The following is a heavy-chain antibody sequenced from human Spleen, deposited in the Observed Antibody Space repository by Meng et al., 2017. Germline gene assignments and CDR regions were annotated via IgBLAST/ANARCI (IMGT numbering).Heavy chain of an antibody. CDR2: INHSGST. Sequence: QVQLQQWGAGLLKPSETLSLTCVVSGGSFRDYYWSWIRQPPGKGLEWIGEINHSGSTNYNPSLESRATISVDTSQNNLSLKLSSVTAADSAVYYCARGPTTMAHDFDYWGQGPLVTVSS. J-gene: IGHJ4*02. V-gene: IGHV4-34*01. D-gene: IGHD4-11*01. CDR1: GGSFRDYY. CDR3: ARGPTTMAHDFDY.